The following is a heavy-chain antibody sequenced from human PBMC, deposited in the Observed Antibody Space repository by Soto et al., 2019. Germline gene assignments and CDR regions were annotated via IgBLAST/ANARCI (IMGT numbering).Heavy chain of an antibody. CDR2: IAARGSGYR. CDR1: GFTFNNYN. V-gene: IGHV3-21*01. J-gene: IGHJ3*01. Sequence: GGSLRLSCATSGFTFNNYNMNWVRQAPGKGLEWVSSIAARGSGYRYYAESVKGRFTITRDVAKNSLYLQMNNLRADDTALYYCARDLEGADVFDLWGQGTMVTV. D-gene: IGHD3-16*01. CDR3: ARDLEGADVFDL.